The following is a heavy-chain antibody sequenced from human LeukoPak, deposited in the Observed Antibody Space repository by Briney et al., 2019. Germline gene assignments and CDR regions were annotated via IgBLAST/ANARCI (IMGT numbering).Heavy chain of an antibody. CDR3: ARIGYASSSLDY. J-gene: IGHJ4*02. V-gene: IGHV3-7*01. Sequence: PGGSLRLSCAASGFTFSSYWMTWVRQAPGKGLEWEANINQDGSVKYYVYSVKGRFTISRDNAKNSLYLQMNSLRAEDTAVYYCARIGYASSSLDYWGQGTLVTVSS. CDR1: GFTFSSYW. CDR2: INQDGSVK. D-gene: IGHD6-6*01.